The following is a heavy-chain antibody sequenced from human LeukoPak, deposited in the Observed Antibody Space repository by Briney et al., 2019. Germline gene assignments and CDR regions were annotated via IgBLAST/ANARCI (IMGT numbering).Heavy chain of an antibody. J-gene: IGHJ6*03. CDR3: ARKPRTTGTTTHSYYYYYMDV. V-gene: IGHV4-34*01. Sequence: PSETLSLTCAVYGGSFSGYYWSWIRQPPGKGPEWIGEINHSGSTNYNPSLKSRVTISVDTSKNQFSLKLSSVTAADTAVYYCARKPRTTGTTTHSYYYYYMDVWGKGTTVTVSS. CDR1: GGSFSGYY. D-gene: IGHD1-1*01. CDR2: INHSGST.